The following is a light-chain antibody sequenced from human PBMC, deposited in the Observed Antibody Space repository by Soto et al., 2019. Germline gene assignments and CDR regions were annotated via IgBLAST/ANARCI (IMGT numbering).Light chain of an antibody. CDR1: SGDVGTYNY. Sequence: QSALTQPASVSGSPGQSITISCTGTSGDVGTYNYVSWYLQHPGKAPKLMIYDVSNRPSGVSNRLSGSKSGNTASLTISVLLAVDEADDYCWSYSSGSGRYVFWTGT. CDR3: WSYSSGSGRYV. J-gene: IGLJ1*01. CDR2: DVS. V-gene: IGLV2-14*01.